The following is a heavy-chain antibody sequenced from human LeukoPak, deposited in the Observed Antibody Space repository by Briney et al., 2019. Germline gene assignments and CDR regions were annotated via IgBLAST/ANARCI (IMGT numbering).Heavy chain of an antibody. CDR1: GYIFTGYY. J-gene: IGHJ4*02. CDR3: AATDRIQLWLKSADFDY. Sequence: ASVKVSCKASGYIFTGYYMHWVPQAPGQGLEWMVWINPNSGRTNYAQKFQGRVTMTRDTSISTAYMELSRLRSDDTAVYYCAATDRIQLWLKSADFDYWGQGTLVTVSS. D-gene: IGHD5-18*01. V-gene: IGHV1-2*02. CDR2: INPNSGRT.